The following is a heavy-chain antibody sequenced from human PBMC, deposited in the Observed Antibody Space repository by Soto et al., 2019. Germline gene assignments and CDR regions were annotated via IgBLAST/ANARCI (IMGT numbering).Heavy chain of an antibody. Sequence: GGSLRLSCVASEFTFKSYGVHWVRQAPGKGLAWVAVMSYDGNKKHYADSVRGRFTISRDNSKNTLYLQMSSLRTEDTAVYYCAKDSYRGDIVLTPAPYGNDYWGQGTLVTVSS. CDR3: AKDSYRGDIVLTPAPYGNDY. V-gene: IGHV3-30*18. CDR1: EFTFKSYG. D-gene: IGHD2-2*01. CDR2: MSYDGNKK. J-gene: IGHJ4*02.